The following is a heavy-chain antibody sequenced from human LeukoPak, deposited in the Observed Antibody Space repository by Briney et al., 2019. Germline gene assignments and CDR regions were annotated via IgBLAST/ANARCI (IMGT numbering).Heavy chain of an antibody. D-gene: IGHD2-2*01. Sequence: PSETLSLTCTVSGGSISSSSYYWGWIRQPPGKGLEWIGSIYYSGSTYYNPSLKSRVTISVDTSKNQFSLKLSSVTAADTAVYYCARGVRIVVVPPGYWFDPWGQGTLVTVSS. V-gene: IGHV4-39*07. CDR1: GGSISSSSYY. J-gene: IGHJ5*02. CDR2: IYYSGST. CDR3: ARGVRIVVVPPGYWFDP.